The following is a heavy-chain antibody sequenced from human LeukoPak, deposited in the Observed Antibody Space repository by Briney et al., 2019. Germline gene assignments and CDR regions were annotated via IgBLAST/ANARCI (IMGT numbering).Heavy chain of an antibody. J-gene: IGHJ4*02. V-gene: IGHV4-39*02. D-gene: IGHD4/OR15-4a*01. CDR2: IYYDGST. Sequence: SETLSLTCTVSGGSIRGNGYYWGWIRQAPGKGLEWIGSIYYDGSTYYNPSLKSRVTISVDTPKNYFSLKLSSVTAADTAVYYCPSSVWWPYYFDYWGQGTLVTVSS. CDR1: GGSIRGNGYY. CDR3: PSSVWWPYYFDY.